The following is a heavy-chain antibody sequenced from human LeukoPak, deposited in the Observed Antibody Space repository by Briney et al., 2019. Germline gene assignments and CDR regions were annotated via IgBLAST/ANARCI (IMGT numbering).Heavy chain of an antibody. V-gene: IGHV4-38-2*02. D-gene: IGHD3-10*01. CDR1: GYFISNTYY. Sequence: NPSETLSLTCTVSGYFISNTYYWGWIRQPPGKGLEWIGSIYHSGSTYYNPSLKSRVTISVDTSKNQFSLKLSSVTAADTAVYYCARDGITRGFDYWGQGTLVTVSP. CDR3: ARDGITRGFDY. CDR2: IYHSGST. J-gene: IGHJ4*02.